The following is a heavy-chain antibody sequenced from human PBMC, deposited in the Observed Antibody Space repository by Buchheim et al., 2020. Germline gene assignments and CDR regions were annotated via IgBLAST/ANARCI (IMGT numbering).Heavy chain of an antibody. CDR2: IWYDGSNK. J-gene: IGHJ6*02. D-gene: IGHD3-3*01. V-gene: IGHV3-33*01. CDR3: ARDGPRISYDFWSGPWGMDV. CDR1: GSTFSSYG. Sequence: QVQLVESGGGVVQPGRSLRLSCAASGSTFSSYGMHWVRQAPGKGLEWVAVIWYDGSNKYYADSVKGRFTISRDNSKNTLYLQMNSLRAEDTAVYYCARDGPRISYDFWSGPWGMDVWGQGTT.